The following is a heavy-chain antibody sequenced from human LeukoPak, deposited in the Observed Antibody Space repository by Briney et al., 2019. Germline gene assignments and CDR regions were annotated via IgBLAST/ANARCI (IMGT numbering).Heavy chain of an antibody. J-gene: IGHJ3*02. CDR2: IYYSGST. D-gene: IGHD3-22*01. V-gene: IGHV4-31*03. CDR1: GGSISSGGYS. Sequence: SETLSLTCTVSGGSISSGGYSWSWIRQHPGKGLEWIGYIYYSGSTYYNPSLKSRVTISVDTSKNQFSLRLSSVTAADTAVYYCARHCYYDSSGYYVDAFDIWGQGTMVTVSS. CDR3: ARHCYYDSSGYYVDAFDI.